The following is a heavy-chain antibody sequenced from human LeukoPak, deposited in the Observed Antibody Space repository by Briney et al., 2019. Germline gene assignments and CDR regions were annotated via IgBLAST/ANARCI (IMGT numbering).Heavy chain of an antibody. CDR3: ATAPAFSGSYYDPFDY. V-gene: IGHV1-24*01. CDR2: FDPEDGET. CDR1: GYTLTELS. D-gene: IGHD1-26*01. Sequence: GASVKVSCKVSGYTLTELSMHWVRQAPGKGLEWMGGFDPEDGETIYAQKFQGRVTMTEDTSTDTAYMELSSLRSEDTAVYYCATAPAFSGSYYDPFDYWGQGTLVTVSS. J-gene: IGHJ4*02.